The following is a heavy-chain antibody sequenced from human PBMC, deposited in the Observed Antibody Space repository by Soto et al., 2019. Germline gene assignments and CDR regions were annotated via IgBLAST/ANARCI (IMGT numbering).Heavy chain of an antibody. D-gene: IGHD3-10*01. V-gene: IGHV4-31*03. CDR3: ARDWFRPPGYYYYGMDV. J-gene: IGHJ6*02. CDR1: GGSISSGGYY. Sequence: SETLSLTCTVSGGSISSGGYYWSWIRQHPGKGLEWIGYIYYSGSTYYNPSLKSRVTISADTSKNQFSLKLSSVTAADTAVYYCARDWFRPPGYYYYGMDVWGQGTTVTVSS. CDR2: IYYSGST.